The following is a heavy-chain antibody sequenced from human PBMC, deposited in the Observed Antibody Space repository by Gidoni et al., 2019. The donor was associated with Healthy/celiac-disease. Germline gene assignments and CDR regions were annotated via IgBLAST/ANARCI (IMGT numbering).Heavy chain of an antibody. D-gene: IGHD6-19*01. CDR2: ISYDGSNK. V-gene: IGHV3-30*18. J-gene: IGHJ1*01. CDR3: AKDGGAVAGTEYFQH. Sequence: QVQLVESGGGVVQPGRSLRLSCAASGFTFSSYGMHWVRQAPGKGLEWVAVISYDGSNKYYADSVKGRFTISRDNSKNTLYLQMNSLRAEDTAVYYCAKDGGAVAGTEYFQHWGQGTLVTVSS. CDR1: GFTFSSYG.